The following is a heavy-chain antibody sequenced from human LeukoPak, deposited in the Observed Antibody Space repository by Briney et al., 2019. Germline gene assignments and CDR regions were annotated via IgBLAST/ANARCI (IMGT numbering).Heavy chain of an antibody. Sequence: GGSLRLSCAASGFTFSSSWMHWVRQAPGKGLVWVSRINSDGSSTTYADSVKGRFTISRDNAKNTLYLQMNSLRAEDTAVYYCARVQYYGSGSYYNWFDPWGQGTLVIVSS. V-gene: IGHV3-74*01. CDR2: INSDGSST. CDR3: ARVQYYGSGSYYNWFDP. D-gene: IGHD3-10*01. CDR1: GFTFSSSW. J-gene: IGHJ5*02.